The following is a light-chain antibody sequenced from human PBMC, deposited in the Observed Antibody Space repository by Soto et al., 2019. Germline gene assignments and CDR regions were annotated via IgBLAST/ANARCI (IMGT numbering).Light chain of an antibody. V-gene: IGKV3-20*01. J-gene: IGKJ1*01. CDR3: QQYKT. CDR2: DAF. CDR1: QSVSTSY. Sequence: EIVLTQSPGTLSLSPGERATLSCRASQSVSTSYVAWYQQKFGQAPRLLIYDAFSRPTGIPDRFSASGSGTDFSLTISILEPEDSSGYYCQQYKTFGQGTKVEIK.